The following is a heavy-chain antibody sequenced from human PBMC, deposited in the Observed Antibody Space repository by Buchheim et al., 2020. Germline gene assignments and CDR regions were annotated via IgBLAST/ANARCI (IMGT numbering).Heavy chain of an antibody. D-gene: IGHD5-18*01. Sequence: QVQLQESGPGLVKPSETLSLTCTVSGGSVSSGSYYWSWIRQPPGKGLEWIGYIYYSGSTNYNPSLKSRVTISVDTSKNQFSLKLSPVTAADTAVYYCASNKDTAMVYYFDYWGQGTL. V-gene: IGHV4-61*01. CDR2: IYYSGST. CDR1: GGSVSSGSYY. J-gene: IGHJ4*02. CDR3: ASNKDTAMVYYFDY.